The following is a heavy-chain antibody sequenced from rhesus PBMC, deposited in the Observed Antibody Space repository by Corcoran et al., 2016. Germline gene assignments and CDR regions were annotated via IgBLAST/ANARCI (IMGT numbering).Heavy chain of an antibody. V-gene: IGHV3-136*01. CDR1: GFTFSSYD. CDR3: TRGLIAAWAGHY. Sequence: EVQLVESGGGLVQPGGSLRLSCAASGFTFSSYDMSWVRQAPGKGLEWVSYSSYTGKTIYYADSVKGRLTISRDNAKNSLSLQMSSLRAEDTAVYYCTRGLIAAWAGHYWGQGVLVTVSS. J-gene: IGHJ4*01. CDR2: SSYTGKTI. D-gene: IGHD6-13*01.